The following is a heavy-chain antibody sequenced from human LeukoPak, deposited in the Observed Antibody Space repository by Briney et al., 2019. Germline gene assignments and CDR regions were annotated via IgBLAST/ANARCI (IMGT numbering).Heavy chain of an antibody. Sequence: GGSLRLSCAASGFTFDDFALHWVRQAPGKGLEWVSGISWNRGDVGYADSVKGRFTISRDNAKNSLYLQMNSLRAEDTALYYCAKLYGYSYGYIDFWGREPWSPSPQ. CDR3: AKLYGYSYGYIDF. CDR2: ISWNRGDV. V-gene: IGHV3-9*01. D-gene: IGHD5-18*01. J-gene: IGHJ4*02. CDR1: GFTFDDFA.